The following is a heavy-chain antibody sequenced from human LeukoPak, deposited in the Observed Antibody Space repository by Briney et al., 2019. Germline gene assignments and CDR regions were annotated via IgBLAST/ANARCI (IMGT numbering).Heavy chain of an antibody. Sequence: GGSLRLSCAASGFTFSDYYMSWIRQAPGKGLEWVSYISSSGSTIYYADSVKGRFTISRDNAKNSLYLQMNSLRAEDTAVYYCARGVATVTTKPSWFDPWGQGTLVTVSS. D-gene: IGHD4-17*01. V-gene: IGHV3-11*01. J-gene: IGHJ5*02. CDR1: GFTFSDYY. CDR3: ARGVATVTTKPSWFDP. CDR2: ISSSGSTI.